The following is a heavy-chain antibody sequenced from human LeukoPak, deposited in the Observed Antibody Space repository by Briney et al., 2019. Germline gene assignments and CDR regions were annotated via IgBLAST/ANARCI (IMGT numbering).Heavy chain of an antibody. V-gene: IGHV1-2*04. CDR1: GYTFTGYY. D-gene: IGHD6-13*01. CDR2: INPNSGGT. CDR3: ARDREAAAGTGGYYYYGMDV. J-gene: IGHJ6*02. Sequence: ASVKVSCKASGYTFTGYYMHWVRQAPGQGLEWMGWINPNSGGTNYAQKFQGWVTMTRDTSISTAYMELSRLRSDDTAVYYCARDREAAAGTGGYYYYGMDVWGQGTTVTVSS.